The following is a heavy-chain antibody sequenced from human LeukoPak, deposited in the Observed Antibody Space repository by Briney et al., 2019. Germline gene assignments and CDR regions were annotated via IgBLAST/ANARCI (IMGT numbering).Heavy chain of an antibody. CDR1: GFTFSNYA. D-gene: IGHD1-1*01. V-gene: IGHV3-30-3*01. CDR3: ARGWARTIPQPAEYFQH. J-gene: IGHJ1*01. Sequence: GGSLRLSCAASGFTFSNYAIHWVRQAPGKGLEWVAVISYDGSNKYYADSVKGRFTISRDNSKNTLYLQMNSLRAEDTAVYYCARGWARTIPQPAEYFQHWGQDTLVTVSS. CDR2: ISYDGSNK.